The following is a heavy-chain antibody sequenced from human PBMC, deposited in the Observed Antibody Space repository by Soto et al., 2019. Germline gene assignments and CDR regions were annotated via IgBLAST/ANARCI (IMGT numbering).Heavy chain of an antibody. CDR2: IYYSGST. Sequence: QVQLQESGPGLVKPSQTLSLTCTVSGGSISSGGYYWSWIRQHPGTGLEWIGYIYYSGSTYSNPSLKSRVTISVDTSKNQFSLKLSSVTAADTAVYYCARDPGGLVRPEYFQHWGQGTLVTVSS. CDR1: GGSISSGGYY. V-gene: IGHV4-31*03. J-gene: IGHJ1*01. CDR3: ARDPGGLVRPEYFQH. D-gene: IGHD6-19*01.